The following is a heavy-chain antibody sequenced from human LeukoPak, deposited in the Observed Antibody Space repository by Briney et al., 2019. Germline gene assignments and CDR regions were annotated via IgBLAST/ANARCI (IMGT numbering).Heavy chain of an antibody. J-gene: IGHJ6*03. V-gene: IGHV3-30*03. CDR3: TTYKITMVRGVSKYYYMDV. D-gene: IGHD3-10*01. CDR1: GFTFSSYG. CDR2: ISYDGSNK. Sequence: GGSLRLSCAASGFTFSSYGMHWVRQAPGKGLEWVAVISYDGSNKYYADSVKGRFTISRDNSKNTLYLQMNSLKTEDTAVYHCTTYKITMVRGVSKYYYMDVWGKGTTVTVSS.